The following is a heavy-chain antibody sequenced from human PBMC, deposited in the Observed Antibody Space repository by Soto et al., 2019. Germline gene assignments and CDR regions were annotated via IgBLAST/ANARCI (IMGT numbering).Heavy chain of an antibody. CDR1: GGTFSSYA. CDR2: IIPIFGTA. D-gene: IGHD3-3*01. V-gene: IGHV1-69*01. J-gene: IGHJ6*02. CDR3: ARGLLGGDWSGVYYYYGMDV. Sequence: QVQLVQSGAEVKKPGSSVKVSCKASGGTFSSYAISWVRQAPGQGLEWMGGIIPIFGTANYAQKFQGRVTITPDESTSTAYMELSSLRSEDTAVYYCARGLLGGDWSGVYYYYGMDVWGQGTTVTVSS.